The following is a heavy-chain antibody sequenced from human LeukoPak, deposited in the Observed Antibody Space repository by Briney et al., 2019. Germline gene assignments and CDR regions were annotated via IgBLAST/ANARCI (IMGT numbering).Heavy chain of an antibody. J-gene: IGHJ5*02. CDR1: GFTFSSYA. V-gene: IGHV3-23*01. D-gene: IGHD6-6*01. CDR3: AKDSSSSHHWFHP. CDR2: ISGGGGST. Sequence: GGSLRLSCAASGFTFSSYAMNWVRQAPGRGLEWVSAISGGGGSTYYADSVKGRFTISRDNSKNTLYLQMNSLRADDTAVYYCAKDSSSSHHWFHPWGQGTLVTVPS.